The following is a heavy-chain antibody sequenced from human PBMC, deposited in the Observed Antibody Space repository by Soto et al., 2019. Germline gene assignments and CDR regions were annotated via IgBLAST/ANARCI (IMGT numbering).Heavy chain of an antibody. J-gene: IGHJ6*02. CDR1: GYTFTGYY. V-gene: IGHV1-2*04. CDR2: INPNSGGT. CDR3: ATNIAAAGLKENYYYYGMDV. Sequence: ASVKVSCKASGYTFTGYYMHWVRQAPGQGLEWMGWINPNSGGTNYAQKFQGWVTMTRDTSISTAYMELSRLRSDDTAVYYCATNIAAAGLKENYYYYGMDVWGQGTTVTVSS. D-gene: IGHD6-13*01.